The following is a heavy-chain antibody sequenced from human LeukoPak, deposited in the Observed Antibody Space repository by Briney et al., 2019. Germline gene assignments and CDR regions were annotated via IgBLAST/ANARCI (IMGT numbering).Heavy chain of an antibody. CDR3: AKDTRVGTTTFDY. J-gene: IGHJ4*02. V-gene: IGHV3-23*01. D-gene: IGHD1-26*01. Sequence: QPGGSLRLSCAASGFTFSSYGMSWVRQAPGKGLEWVSGISGSGSNTDYADSVKGRFTMSGDNSKNTLYLQMNSLRAEDTAVYYCAKDTRVGTTTFDYWGQGTLVTVSS. CDR1: GFTFSSYG. CDR2: ISGSGSNT.